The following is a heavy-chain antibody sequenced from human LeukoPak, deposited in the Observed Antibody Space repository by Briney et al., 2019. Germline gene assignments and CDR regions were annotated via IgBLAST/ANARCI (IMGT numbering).Heavy chain of an antibody. CDR3: AKVVRGYSYGYIGY. D-gene: IGHD5-18*01. J-gene: IGHJ4*02. CDR1: GFTFSNYG. V-gene: IGHV3-33*06. CDR2: IWYDGNNK. Sequence: GGSLRLSCAASGFTFSNYGIHWVRQAPGKGLEWVTVIWYDGNNKYYADSVKGRFTISRDNSKNTLYLQMNSLRAEDTAVYYCAKVVRGYSYGYIGYWGQGTLVTVSS.